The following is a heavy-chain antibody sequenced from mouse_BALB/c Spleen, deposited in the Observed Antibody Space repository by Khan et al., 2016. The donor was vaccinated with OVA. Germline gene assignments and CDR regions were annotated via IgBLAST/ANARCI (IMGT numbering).Heavy chain of an antibody. CDR3: ARPPYFSYTLDH. D-gene: IGHD2-10*01. CDR2: INTYTGEP. J-gene: IGHJ4*01. V-gene: IGHV9-3-1*01. Sequence: QIQLVQSGPELKKPGETVKISCKASGYTFTNYGMNWVKQSPGKTLKWMGWINTYTGEPTYADDFKGRFAFSLETSASTAYLQINNLKNEDTATYYCARPPYFSYTLDHWGQGTSVTVSS. CDR1: GYTFTNYG.